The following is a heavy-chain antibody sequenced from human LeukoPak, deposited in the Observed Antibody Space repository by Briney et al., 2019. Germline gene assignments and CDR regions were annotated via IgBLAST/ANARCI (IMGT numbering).Heavy chain of an antibody. CDR1: GYSFASYW. V-gene: IGHV5-10-1*04. D-gene: IGHD3-10*01. J-gene: IGHJ4*02. CDR3: ARLPLYGSGTFDY. Sequence: GESLKISCKASGYSFASYWISLVRQMPDKGLEWMGRIDPTDSYTSYSPSFQGQVAISADKSISTAYLQWSSLKASDTAIYYCARLPLYGSGTFDYWGQGTLVTVSS. CDR2: IDPTDSYT.